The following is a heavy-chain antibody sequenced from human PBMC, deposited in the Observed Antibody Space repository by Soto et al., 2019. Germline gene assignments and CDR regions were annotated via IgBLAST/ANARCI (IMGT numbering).Heavy chain of an antibody. V-gene: IGHV3-21*01. Sequence: GGSLRLSCAASGFTFSGYAMNWVRQAPGKGLEWVSSISSSSTYIHYSDSVKGRFTVSRDNAKNSLYLQMNSLRAEDTAVYYCAREGGPIDVLVAASPWVDPCGQETLVTVSS. CDR1: GFTFSGYA. D-gene: IGHD2-15*01. J-gene: IGHJ5*02. CDR2: ISSSSTYI. CDR3: AREGGPIDVLVAASPWVDP.